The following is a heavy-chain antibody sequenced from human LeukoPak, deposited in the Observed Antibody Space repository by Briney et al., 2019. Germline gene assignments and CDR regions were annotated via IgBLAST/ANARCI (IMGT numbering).Heavy chain of an antibody. V-gene: IGHV5-51*01. Sequence: GESLKISCKGSGFSFTSYWIAWVRQMPGKGLECMGIIYPTDSETRYSPPFQDLVTISADKSISTAYLQWNSLKASDTALYYCASAIVEVPAADHAFDIWGQGTMVTVSS. J-gene: IGHJ3*02. CDR3: ASAIVEVPAADHAFDI. D-gene: IGHD2-2*01. CDR2: IYPTDSET. CDR1: GFSFTSYW.